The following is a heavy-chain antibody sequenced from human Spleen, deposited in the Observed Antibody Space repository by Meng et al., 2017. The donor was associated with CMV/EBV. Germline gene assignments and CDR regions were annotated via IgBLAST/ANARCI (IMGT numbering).Heavy chain of an antibody. D-gene: IGHD3-10*01. CDR2: IHYSGST. J-gene: IGHJ6*02. V-gene: IGHV4-59*12. CDR3: ARVDVLLWFGEFGTKSPYYYYGMDV. Sequence: SETLSLTCTVSGGSITYYYWSWIRQPPGQGLEWIGFIHYSGSTNYNPSLKSRVTMSVDTSKNQFSLKVNSVTAADTAVYYCARVDVLLWFGEFGTKSPYYYYGMDVWGQGTTVTVSS. CDR1: GGSITYYY.